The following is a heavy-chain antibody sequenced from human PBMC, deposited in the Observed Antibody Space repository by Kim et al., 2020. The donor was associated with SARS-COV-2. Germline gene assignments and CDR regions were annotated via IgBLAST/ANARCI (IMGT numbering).Heavy chain of an antibody. V-gene: IGHV3-66*01. CDR1: GFTVSSNY. CDR3: ARWCSGGSCYKPDFDD. CDR2: IYSGGST. D-gene: IGHD2-15*01. Sequence: GGSLRLSCAASGFTVSSNYMSWVRQAPGKGLEWVSVIYSGGSTYYADAVKGRFTISRDNSKNTLYLQMNSLRAEHTAVYYCARWCSGGSCYKPDFDDWGQGSLVTVSS. J-gene: IGHJ4*02.